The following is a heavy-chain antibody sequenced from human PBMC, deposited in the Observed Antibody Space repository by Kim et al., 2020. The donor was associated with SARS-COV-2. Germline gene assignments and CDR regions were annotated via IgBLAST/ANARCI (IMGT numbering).Heavy chain of an antibody. J-gene: IGHJ3*02. V-gene: IGHV4-59*01. D-gene: IGHD3-3*01. CDR2: IYYSGST. CDR3: ARGTSGPNQKQSFYDFWSGQLRAESRSDAFDI. Sequence: SETLSLTCTVSGGSISSYYWSWIRQPPGKGLEWIGYIYYSGSTNYNPSLKSRVTISVDTSKNQFSLKLSSVTAADTAVYYCARGTSGPNQKQSFYDFWSGQLRAESRSDAFDIWGQGTMVTVSS. CDR1: GGSISSYY.